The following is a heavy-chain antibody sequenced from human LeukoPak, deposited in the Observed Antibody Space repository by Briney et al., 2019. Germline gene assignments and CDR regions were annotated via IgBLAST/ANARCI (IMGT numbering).Heavy chain of an antibody. D-gene: IGHD2-15*01. J-gene: IGHJ5*02. Sequence: ASVKVSCKASGYTVTSYGITWVRQAPGQGLEWMGWISAYNGNTSYAQKLQGRVTMTTDTSTSTAYMELRSLRSDDTAVYYYARVDIVVVVAANWFDPWGQGTLVTVSS. CDR3: ARVDIVVVVAANWFDP. V-gene: IGHV1-18*01. CDR2: ISAYNGNT. CDR1: GYTVTSYG.